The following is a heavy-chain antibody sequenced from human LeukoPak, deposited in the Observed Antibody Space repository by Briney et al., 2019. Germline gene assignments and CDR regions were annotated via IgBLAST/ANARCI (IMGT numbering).Heavy chain of an antibody. V-gene: IGHV3-21*01. Sequence: GGSLRLSGAASGFTFSSYSMNWVRQAPGKGLEWVSSISSSSSYIYYADSVKGRFTISRDNAKNSLYLQMNSLRAEDTAVYYCAREGGGLGTYFDYWGQGTLVTVSS. D-gene: IGHD5-12*01. CDR3: AREGGGLGTYFDY. J-gene: IGHJ4*02. CDR2: ISSSSSYI. CDR1: GFTFSSYS.